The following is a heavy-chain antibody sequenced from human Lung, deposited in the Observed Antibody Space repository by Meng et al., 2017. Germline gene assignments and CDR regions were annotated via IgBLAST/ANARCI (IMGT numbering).Heavy chain of an antibody. CDR2: ISVYNVNT. J-gene: IGHJ4*02. Sequence: QVHLVQSGAEVREPGASVKVSCKASGYPFTNYGISWVRQAPGQGLEWMGWISVYNVNTNYAQKFQGRVTMTTDTSTSTTYMELRSLRSDDTGVYYCARSPYSSGWPNFDSWGQGTLVT. CDR3: ARSPYSSGWPNFDS. V-gene: IGHV1-18*01. CDR1: GYPFTNYG. D-gene: IGHD6-19*01.